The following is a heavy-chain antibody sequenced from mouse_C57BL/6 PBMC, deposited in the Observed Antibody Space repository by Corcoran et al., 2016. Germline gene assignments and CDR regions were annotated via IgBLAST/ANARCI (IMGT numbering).Heavy chain of an antibody. CDR1: GYTFTDYY. V-gene: IGHV1-19*01. D-gene: IGHD1-1*01. CDR2: INPYNGGT. Sequence: EVQLQQSGPVLVKPGASVKMSCKASGYTFTDYYMNWVKQSHGKSLEWIGGINPYNGGTSYNQKFKGKATLTVDKSSSTAYMELNSLTSEDAAVYDCARGDYYCSSSFDYWGQGTTLTVSS. J-gene: IGHJ2*01. CDR3: ARGDYYCSSSFDY.